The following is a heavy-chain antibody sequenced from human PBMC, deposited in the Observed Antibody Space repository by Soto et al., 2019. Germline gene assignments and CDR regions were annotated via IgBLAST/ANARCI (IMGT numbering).Heavy chain of an antibody. Sequence: QVQIQESGPGLVTPSDTLSLTCTVSDASITNFFWNWVRQPAGGPLKWIGRLYLGGAPTYNPSLRSRLFISADTSKNQVSLKLTSVTAADTAVYYCAADSGRGGRAFDHWGHGALATVSS. V-gene: IGHV4-4*07. J-gene: IGHJ4*01. D-gene: IGHD3-10*01. CDR3: AADSGRGGRAFDH. CDR1: DASITNFF. CDR2: LYLGGAP.